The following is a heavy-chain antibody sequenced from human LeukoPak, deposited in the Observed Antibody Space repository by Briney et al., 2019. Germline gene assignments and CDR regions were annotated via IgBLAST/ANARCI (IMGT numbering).Heavy chain of an antibody. J-gene: IGHJ3*02. CDR3: ARGHYSYQI. D-gene: IGHD5-18*01. CDR1: GGSFSGYY. CDR2: INHDGST. V-gene: IGHV4-34*01. Sequence: KSSETLSLTCAVYGGSFSGYYWTWIRQPPGKGLEWIGEINHDGSTNYNSSLKSRVTISVDTSKNQFSLKLSSVTAADTAVYYCARGHYSYQIWGQGTMVTVSS.